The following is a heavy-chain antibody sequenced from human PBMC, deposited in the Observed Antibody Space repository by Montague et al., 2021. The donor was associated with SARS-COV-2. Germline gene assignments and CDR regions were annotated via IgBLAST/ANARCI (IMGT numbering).Heavy chain of an antibody. CDR3: ARDRDSSGWFDY. D-gene: IGHD6-19*01. Sequence: SQRLSCAASGFTFSSYSMNWVRQAPGKGLEWVSSISSSSSYIYYADSVKGRFTISRDNAKNSLYLQMNSLRAEDTAVYYCARDRDSSGWFDYWGQGTLVTVSS. J-gene: IGHJ4*02. CDR1: GFTFSSYS. V-gene: IGHV3-21*01. CDR2: ISSSSSYI.